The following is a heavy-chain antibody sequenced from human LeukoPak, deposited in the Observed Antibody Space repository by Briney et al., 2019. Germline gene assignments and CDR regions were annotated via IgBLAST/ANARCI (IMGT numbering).Heavy chain of an antibody. CDR3: ARQVYGDYNFDY. CDR2: IYYSGST. V-gene: IGHV4-59*08. J-gene: IGHJ4*02. D-gene: IGHD4-17*01. CDR1: GGSISSYY. Sequence: PPETLSLTCTVSGGSISSYYWSWIRQPPGKGLEWIGYIYYSGSTNYNPSLKSRVTISVDTSKNQFSLKLSSVTAADTAVYYCARQVYGDYNFDYWGQGTLVTVSS.